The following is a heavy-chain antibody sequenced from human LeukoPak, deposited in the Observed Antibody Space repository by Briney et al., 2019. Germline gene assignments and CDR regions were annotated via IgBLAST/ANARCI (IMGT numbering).Heavy chain of an antibody. D-gene: IGHD2-2*01. CDR3: ARQADYQPLDY. J-gene: IGHJ4*02. V-gene: IGHV4-59*08. CDR2: IYYSGST. Sequence: SETLSLTCTVSGGSISSYYWSWIRQPPGKGLEWIGYIYYSGSTNYNPSLKSRVTISVDTSKNQFSLKLSSVTAADTAVYYCARQADYQPLDYWGQGTLVTVSS. CDR1: GGSISSYY.